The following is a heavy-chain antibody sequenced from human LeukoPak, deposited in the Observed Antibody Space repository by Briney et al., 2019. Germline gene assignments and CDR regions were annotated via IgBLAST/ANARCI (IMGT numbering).Heavy chain of an antibody. CDR3: ARQGQAPYYFDY. Sequence: PSETLSLTCAVYGGSFSGYYWTWIRQPPGKGLEWIGYIYYSGSTNYNPSLKSRVTISVDTSMNQFSLKLSSVTAADTAVYYCARQGQAPYYFDYWGQGTLVTVSS. CDR1: GGSFSGYY. J-gene: IGHJ4*02. D-gene: IGHD6-6*01. V-gene: IGHV4-59*08. CDR2: IYYSGST.